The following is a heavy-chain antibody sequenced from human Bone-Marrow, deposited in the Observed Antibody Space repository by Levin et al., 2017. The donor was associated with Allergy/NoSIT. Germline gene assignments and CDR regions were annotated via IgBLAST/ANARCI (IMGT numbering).Heavy chain of an antibody. CDR3: AKDSYSSWLQRGVDYYYYGMDV. V-gene: IGHV3-30*18. CDR2: ISYDGSNK. D-gene: IGHD6-6*01. Sequence: PGGSLRLSCAASGFTFSSYGMHWVRQAPGKGLEWVAVISYDGSNKYYADSVKGRFTISRDNSKNTLYLQMNSLRAEDTAVYYCAKDSYSSWLQRGVDYYYYGMDVWGQGTTVTVSS. J-gene: IGHJ6*02. CDR1: GFTFSSYG.